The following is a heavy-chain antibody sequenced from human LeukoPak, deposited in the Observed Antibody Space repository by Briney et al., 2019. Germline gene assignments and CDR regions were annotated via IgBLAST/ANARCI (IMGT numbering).Heavy chain of an antibody. CDR1: GGSISSSSYY. V-gene: IGHV4-39*07. CDR2: IYYSGST. J-gene: IGHJ4*02. CDR3: ARDLPMTTFAVSNPRRGYYFDY. Sequence: PSETLSLTCTVSGGSISSSSYYWGWIRQPPGTGLEWIGSIYYSGSTYYNPSLKSRVTISVDTSKNQFSLKLSSVTAADTAVYYCARDLPMTTFAVSNPRRGYYFDYWGQGTLVTVSS. D-gene: IGHD3-16*01.